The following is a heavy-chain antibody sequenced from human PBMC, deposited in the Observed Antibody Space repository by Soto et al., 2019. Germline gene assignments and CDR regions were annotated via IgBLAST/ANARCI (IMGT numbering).Heavy chain of an antibody. V-gene: IGHV3-53*01. CDR1: GFIVSNSY. CDR3: GLAP. CDR2: LYSGGTT. D-gene: IGHD3-3*01. J-gene: IGHJ5*02. Sequence: PGGSLRLSCAASGFIVSNSYMSWVRQAPGKGLEWVSILYSGGTTYYADSVKGRFTFSRDNAADTAVYYCARKGWRFGVVPRGGLAPWGQGSLVTVSS.